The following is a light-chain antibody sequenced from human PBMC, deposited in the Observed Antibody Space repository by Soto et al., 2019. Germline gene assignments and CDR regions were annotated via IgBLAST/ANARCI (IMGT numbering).Light chain of an antibody. CDR2: AAY. J-gene: IGKJ1*01. CDR1: QSVYDNR. V-gene: IGKV3-20*01. CDR3: HQYGNSPWA. Sequence: ETLLTQSPGTLSLSPGERATLSCRASQSVYDNRLAWYQHRPGQSPRVVIYAAYSRAPGIPDRFSGSASGTDFTLTISRLEPEDVAVYYCHQYGNSPWAFGQGTTVEIK.